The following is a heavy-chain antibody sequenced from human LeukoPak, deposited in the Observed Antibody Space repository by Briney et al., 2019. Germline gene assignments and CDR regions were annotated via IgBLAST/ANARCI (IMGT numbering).Heavy chain of an antibody. J-gene: IGHJ3*02. CDR3: ARGKSGQWLVPDAFDI. V-gene: IGHV4-38-2*01. D-gene: IGHD6-19*01. Sequence: SETLSLTCAVPGYSISSGYYWGWIRQPPGKGLEWIGSIYHSGGTYYNPSLKSRVTISVDTSKNQYSLKLSSVPAADTAVYYCARGKSGQWLVPDAFDIWGQGTMVTISS. CDR2: IYHSGGT. CDR1: GYSISSGYY.